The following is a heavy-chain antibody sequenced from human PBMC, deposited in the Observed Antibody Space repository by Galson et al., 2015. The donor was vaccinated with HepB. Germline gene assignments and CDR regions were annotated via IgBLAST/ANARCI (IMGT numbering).Heavy chain of an antibody. CDR1: GDSVSSNSAV. Sequence: CAISGDSVSSNSAVWNWIRQSPSRGLEWLGRTYYRFKWYTEYAVPVKSRITINPDTSNNQVSLQLSFVTPEDTAVYFCARAGSRRPPHYYYGLDVWGRGTTVTVSS. J-gene: IGHJ6*02. V-gene: IGHV6-1*01. D-gene: IGHD3-10*01. CDR3: ARAGSRRPPHYYYGLDV. CDR2: TYYRFKWYT.